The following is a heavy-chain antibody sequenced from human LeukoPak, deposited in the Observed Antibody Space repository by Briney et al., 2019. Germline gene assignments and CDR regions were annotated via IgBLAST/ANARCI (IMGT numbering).Heavy chain of an antibody. CDR1: GYTFNSYG. CDR2: ISAYNGNT. J-gene: IGHJ4*02. V-gene: IGHV1-18*01. CDR3: ARADIRAIASSGWYGFDY. D-gene: IGHD6-19*01. Sequence: ASVKVSCKASGYTFNSYGISWVRQAPGQGLEWMGWISAYNGNTNYAQKFQGRVTMTTDTSTSTAYMELRSLRSDDTAVYYCARADIRAIASSGWYGFDYWGQGTLVTVSS.